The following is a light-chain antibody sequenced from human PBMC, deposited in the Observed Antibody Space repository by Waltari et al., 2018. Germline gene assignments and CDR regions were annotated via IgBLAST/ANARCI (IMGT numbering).Light chain of an antibody. J-gene: IGLJ2*01. Sequence: QSALTQPDSVSGSPGQSITISCTGTSSDVGGYNYVSWYQHHPGKAPKLMIYDVSNRPSGVSNRFSGSKSGNTASLTISGLQAEDEADYYCSSYTSSSTYVVFGGGTKLTVL. CDR2: DVS. CDR3: SSYTSSSTYVV. CDR1: SSDVGGYNY. V-gene: IGLV2-14*03.